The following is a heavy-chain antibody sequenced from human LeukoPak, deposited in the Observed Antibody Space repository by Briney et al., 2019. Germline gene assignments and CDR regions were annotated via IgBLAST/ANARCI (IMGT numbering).Heavy chain of an antibody. CDR2: IHSGGST. D-gene: IGHD1-26*01. CDR3: ARDARLLGFDY. V-gene: IGHV3-66*01. CDR1: GFTVSSNY. J-gene: IGHJ4*02. Sequence: GGSLRLSCAASGFTVSSNYMSWVRQAPGKALEWVSVIHSGGSTYYADSVKGRFTISRDNSKNTLYLQMNSLRAEDTAVYYCARDARLLGFDYWGQGTLVTVSS.